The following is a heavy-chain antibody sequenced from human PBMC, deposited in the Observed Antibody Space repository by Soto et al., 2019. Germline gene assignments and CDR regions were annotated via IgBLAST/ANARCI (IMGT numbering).Heavy chain of an antibody. CDR2: ISYDGSNK. Sequence: QVQLVESGGGVVQPGRSLRLSCAASGFTFSSYAMHWVRQAPGKGLEWVAVISYDGSNKYYADSVKGRFTISRDNSKNTLYLQMNSLRAEDTAVYYSARGWSYSSGKYGMDVWGQGTTVTVSS. J-gene: IGHJ6*02. CDR3: ARGWSYSSGKYGMDV. CDR1: GFTFSSYA. V-gene: IGHV3-30-3*01. D-gene: IGHD6-19*01.